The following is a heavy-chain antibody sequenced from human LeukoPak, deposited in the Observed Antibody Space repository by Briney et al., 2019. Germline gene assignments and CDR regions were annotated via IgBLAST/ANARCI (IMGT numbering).Heavy chain of an antibody. V-gene: IGHV2-70*04. CDR1: VFSVSTSGMR. Sequence: SGPALVKSTQNLILTCIFSVFSVSTSGMRVSWFRQPPRKALEGLPRIDWNACKFCRTSLKTRLTISKNSYKNHAVLTITNMDPVDTATYYCARTYDRSGYLFDYWGQGTLVTVSS. CDR2: IDWNACK. D-gene: IGHD3-22*01. J-gene: IGHJ4*02. CDR3: ARTYDRSGYLFDY.